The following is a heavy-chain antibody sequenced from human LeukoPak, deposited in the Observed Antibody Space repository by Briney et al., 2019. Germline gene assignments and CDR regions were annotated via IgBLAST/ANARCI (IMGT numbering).Heavy chain of an antibody. CDR2: IYTAGNT. Sequence: GGSLRLSCTASAFTVSSNCMSWVRQAPGKGLEWVSLIYTAGNTYYADCVRGRFTISREISKKTLYLQMNRLRIDDTAVYYCARVAVEGREFFQHWGQGTLVTVSS. CDR3: ARVAVEGREFFQH. J-gene: IGHJ1*01. D-gene: IGHD6-19*01. V-gene: IGHV3-66*02. CDR1: AFTVSSNC.